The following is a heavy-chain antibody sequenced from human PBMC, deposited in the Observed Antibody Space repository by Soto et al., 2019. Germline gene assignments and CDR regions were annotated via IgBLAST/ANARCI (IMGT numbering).Heavy chain of an antibody. CDR1: GYTFPSYV. Sequence: ASVKVSCKASGYTFPSYVISWVRQAPGQGLEWMGWISAYNGHTNYAQNLQGRVTMTTDTSTSTAYMELRSLRSDDTAVYYCESVNYQIFGVVTIPGYGMDVWGQGTTVTVSS. CDR3: ESVNYQIFGVVTIPGYGMDV. D-gene: IGHD3-3*01. J-gene: IGHJ6*02. V-gene: IGHV1-18*01. CDR2: ISAYNGHT.